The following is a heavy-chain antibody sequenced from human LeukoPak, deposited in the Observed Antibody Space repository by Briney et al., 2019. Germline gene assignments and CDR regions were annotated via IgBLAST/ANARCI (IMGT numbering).Heavy chain of an antibody. V-gene: IGHV4-59*05. CDR2: IYYSGST. D-gene: IGHD2-15*01. CDR3: ARYSAGAPSQFDF. CDR1: GGSISSYY. J-gene: IGHJ4*02. Sequence: SETLSLTCTVSGGSISSYYWSWIRQPPGKGLQWIGSIYYSGSTFYNPPLNSRLTISIDTSKNQFSLSLRSVTDADTAVYYCARYSAGAPSQFDFWGQGILVTVSS.